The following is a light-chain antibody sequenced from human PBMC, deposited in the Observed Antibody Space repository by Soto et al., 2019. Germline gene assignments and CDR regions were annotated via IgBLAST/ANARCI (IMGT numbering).Light chain of an antibody. CDR2: ESS. V-gene: IGKV3-11*01. CDR1: QNVSNY. CDR3: QQYNNWPLT. J-gene: IGKJ5*01. Sequence: EIVLTQSPATLSLSPGERATLSCRASQNVSNYLDWYQQKPGQAPRLLIYESSNRATGIAARFSGSGSGTDFTLTISSLEPEDFAVYYCQQYNNWPLTFGQGTRLEIK.